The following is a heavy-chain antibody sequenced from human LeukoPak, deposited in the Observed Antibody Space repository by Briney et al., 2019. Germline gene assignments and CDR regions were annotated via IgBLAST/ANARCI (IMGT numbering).Heavy chain of an antibody. CDR2: ISSSSSYI. Sequence: GGSLRLSCAASGFTFSSYSMNWVRQAPGKGLEWVSSISSSSSYIYYADSVRGRFTISRDNSKNTLYLQMSTLRAEDTAVYYCARRGDILTGSAVLDYWGQGTLVTVSS. J-gene: IGHJ4*02. CDR1: GFTFSSYS. V-gene: IGHV3-21*01. D-gene: IGHD3-9*01. CDR3: ARRGDILTGSAVLDY.